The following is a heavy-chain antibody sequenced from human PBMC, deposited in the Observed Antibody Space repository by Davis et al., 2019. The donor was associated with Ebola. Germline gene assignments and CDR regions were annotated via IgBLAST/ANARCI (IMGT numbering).Heavy chain of an antibody. D-gene: IGHD6-13*01. CDR1: GYSFTSYW. V-gene: IGHV5-51*01. J-gene: IGHJ6*02. CDR3: ARLGLGTYDYYYGMDV. CDR2: IYPGDSDT. Sequence: PGGSLRLSCKGSGYSFTSYWIGWVRQMPGKGLEWMGIIYPGDSDTRYSPSFQGQVTISADKSISTAYLQWSSLKASDTVMYYCARLGLGTYDYYYGMDVWGQGTTVTVSS.